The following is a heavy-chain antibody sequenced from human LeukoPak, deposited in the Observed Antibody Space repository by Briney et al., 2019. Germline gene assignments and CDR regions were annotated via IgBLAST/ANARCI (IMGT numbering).Heavy chain of an antibody. J-gene: IGHJ6*03. Sequence: KPSETLSFPCAVYGGSFSGYYWSWIRQPPGKGLEWIAEINNSGTTNYNPSLKGRVTISVDTSKNQFSLKLSSVTAADTAVYYCASSRGYTSGLWNYYMGVWDEGTTVTVS. CDR3: ASSRGYTSGLWNYYMGV. V-gene: IGHV4-34*01. D-gene: IGHD6-25*01. CDR1: GGSFSGYY. CDR2: INNSGTT.